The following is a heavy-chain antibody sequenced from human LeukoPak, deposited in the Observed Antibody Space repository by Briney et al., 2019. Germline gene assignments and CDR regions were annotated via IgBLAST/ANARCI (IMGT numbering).Heavy chain of an antibody. CDR1: GFTFSSYA. J-gene: IGHJ4*02. Sequence: PGGSLRPSCAASGFTFSSYAMSWVRQAPGKGLEWVSAISGSGGNTYYANSMKGRFTISRDKSKNTLYLQMNSLRAEDTAVYYCAKDHETYYYDSSGYYYWGRGTLVTVSS. D-gene: IGHD3-22*01. V-gene: IGHV3-23*01. CDR2: ISGSGGNT. CDR3: AKDHETYYYDSSGYYY.